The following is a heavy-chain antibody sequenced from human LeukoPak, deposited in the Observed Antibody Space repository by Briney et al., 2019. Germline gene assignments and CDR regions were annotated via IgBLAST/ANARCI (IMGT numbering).Heavy chain of an antibody. CDR3: AKDPFLQDPYYDSSGYSEDYFDY. V-gene: IGHV3-23*01. CDR2: ISDSGSTA. CDR1: GFTFSNYA. J-gene: IGHJ4*02. Sequence: PGGSLRLSCGASGFTFSNYAMSWVRQAPGKGPEWVSGISDSGSTAFYADSVKGRFTSSRDNPKSTLYLQINSLRAEDTAVYYCAKDPFLQDPYYDSSGYSEDYFDYWGQGTLVTVSS. D-gene: IGHD3-22*01.